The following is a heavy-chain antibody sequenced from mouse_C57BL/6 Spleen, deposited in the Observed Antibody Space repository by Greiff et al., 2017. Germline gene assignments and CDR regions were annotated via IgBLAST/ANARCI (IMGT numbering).Heavy chain of an antibody. CDR1: GYTFTSYW. V-gene: IGHV1-52*01. CDR3: ARPSCSYAMDY. CDR2: IDPSDNDT. D-gene: IGHD1-2*01. J-gene: IGHJ4*01. Sequence: QVQLQQPGAELVRPGSSVKMSCKASGYTFTSYWMHWVKQRPIKGLEWIGNIDPSDNDTKYNQKFKDKATLTVDKSSSTAYMQLSSLASEDSAVYYCARPSCSYAMDYWGQGTSVTVSS.